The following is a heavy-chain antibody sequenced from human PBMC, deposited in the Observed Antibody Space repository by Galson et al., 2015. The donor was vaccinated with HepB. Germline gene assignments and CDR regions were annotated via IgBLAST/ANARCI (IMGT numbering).Heavy chain of an antibody. CDR3: AKSWDTAMDNALDV. CDR2: ISDNGRRT. Sequence: SLRLSCAASGFTFRTHAMNWIRQAPGKGLEWVAVISDNGRRTDYADSVKGRFTISRDNDRNILYLQVNSLRSDDTAVYYCAKSWDTAMDNALDVWGQGTMVTVSS. V-gene: IGHV3-30*04. J-gene: IGHJ3*01. D-gene: IGHD5-18*01. CDR1: GFTFRTHA.